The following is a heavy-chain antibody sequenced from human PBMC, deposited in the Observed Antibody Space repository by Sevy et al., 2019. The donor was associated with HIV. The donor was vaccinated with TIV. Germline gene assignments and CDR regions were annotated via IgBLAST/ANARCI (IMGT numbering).Heavy chain of an antibody. V-gene: IGHV3-48*03. CDR3: TRDLPPAATTVAHFDY. D-gene: IGHD4-17*01. J-gene: IGHJ4*02. CDR2: ISSSATLI. CDR1: GFLFSSYE. Sequence: GGSLRLSCAASGFLFSSYEMNWVRQIPGKGLEWISFISSSATLIDYGDSVRGRLTISRDNAKNSLYLQMNSLRAEDTCVYDCTRDLPPAATTVAHFDYWGQGTLVTVSS.